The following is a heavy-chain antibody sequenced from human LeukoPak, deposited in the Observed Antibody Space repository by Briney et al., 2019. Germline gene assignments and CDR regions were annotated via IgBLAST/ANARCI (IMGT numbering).Heavy chain of an antibody. CDR2: IYYSGST. D-gene: IGHD6-19*01. Sequence: PSETLSLNRTVSGGSISTYYWSWTRQPPGKGLEWIGNIYYSGSTNYNPSLKSRVTISVDTSKNQFSLKLTAVTAADTAVYYCARHRYSSAWSVVDYWGQGTLVTVPS. CDR1: GGSISTYY. V-gene: IGHV4-59*08. CDR3: ARHRYSSAWSVVDY. J-gene: IGHJ4*02.